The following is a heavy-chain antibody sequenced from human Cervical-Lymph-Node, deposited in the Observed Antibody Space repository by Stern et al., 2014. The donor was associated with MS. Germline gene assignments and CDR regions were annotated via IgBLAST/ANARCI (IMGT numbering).Heavy chain of an antibody. Sequence: QLVQSGAEVERPGASVKVSCKASGYTFTAYFLHWVRQAPGQGLEWMGWISPKTGSATYAQKFQGRVTMTRDTSNNTGYMEVSSLRSDDTVVYYCARDRGSYSDYWGQGTLVAVSS. CDR1: GYTFTAYF. D-gene: IGHD1-26*01. CDR2: ISPKTGSA. V-gene: IGHV1-2*02. J-gene: IGHJ4*02. CDR3: ARDRGSYSDY.